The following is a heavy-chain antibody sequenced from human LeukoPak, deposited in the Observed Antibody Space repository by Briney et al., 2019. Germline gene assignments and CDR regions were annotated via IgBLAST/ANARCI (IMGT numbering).Heavy chain of an antibody. CDR1: GYSISSDYY. J-gene: IGHJ4*02. Sequence: SETLSLTCSVSGYSISSDYYWGWIRQPPGKGLEWIGSIYHSGSTYYHPSLKSRVTISRDTSTNRFSLKLTSVTAADTALYYCARVVASTSIDSWGQGTLVTVSS. D-gene: IGHD2-15*01. V-gene: IGHV4-38-2*01. CDR3: ARVVASTSIDS. CDR2: IYHSGST.